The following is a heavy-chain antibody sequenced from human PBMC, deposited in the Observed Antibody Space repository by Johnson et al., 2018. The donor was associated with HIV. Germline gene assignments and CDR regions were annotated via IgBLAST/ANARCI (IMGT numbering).Heavy chain of an antibody. CDR3: ARCSLAYCGGDCYFDAFDM. CDR1: GFTLSSYA. D-gene: IGHD2-21*02. J-gene: IGHJ3*02. Sequence: QVHLVESGGGVVQPGRSLRLSCAASGFTLSSYAMIWVRQAPGKGLEWVAVISYDGSYEYHADSVKGRFTISRANSKSTLFLLMNSLRAEDTAVYYCARCSLAYCGGDCYFDAFDMWGQGTMVTVSS. V-gene: IGHV3-30*04. CDR2: ISYDGSYE.